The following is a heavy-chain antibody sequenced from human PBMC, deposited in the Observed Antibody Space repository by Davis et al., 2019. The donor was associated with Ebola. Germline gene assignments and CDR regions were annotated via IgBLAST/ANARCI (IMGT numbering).Heavy chain of an antibody. Sequence: HTGGSLRLSCEGSGFTFSLYWMHWVRQVPGKGLVWVSRINGDESSRTYADAVKGRFTISRDNAKSSAHLQMTNLRPEDTAVYYCAKDVMGPTGHWGPGTLVTVSS. CDR2: INGDESSR. CDR1: GFTFSLYW. CDR3: AKDVMGPTGH. V-gene: IGHV3-74*01. D-gene: IGHD2-8*02. J-gene: IGHJ4*02.